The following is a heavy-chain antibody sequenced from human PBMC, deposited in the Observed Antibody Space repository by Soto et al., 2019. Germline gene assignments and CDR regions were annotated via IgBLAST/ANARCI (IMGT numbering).Heavy chain of an antibody. Sequence: QVQLVESGGGLVKPGGSLRLSCAASGFTFSDYYMSWIRQAPGKGLEWVSYISSSSSYTNYADSVKGRFTISRDNAQNSLYLQMNSLRAEDTAVYYCARDPRSSGDYEGIDYWGQGTLVTVSS. J-gene: IGHJ4*02. D-gene: IGHD3-22*01. V-gene: IGHV3-11*05. CDR2: ISSSSSYT. CDR1: GFTFSDYY. CDR3: ARDPRSSGDYEGIDY.